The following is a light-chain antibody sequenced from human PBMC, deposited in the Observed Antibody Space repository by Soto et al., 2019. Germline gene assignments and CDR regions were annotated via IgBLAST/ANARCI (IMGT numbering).Light chain of an antibody. J-gene: IGLJ1*01. CDR3: NSYTSKSTGV. V-gene: IGLV2-14*01. Sequence: QCALTQPASGSGSPGQSITISCTGTSSDVGGYNYVSWYQQHPGKAPKLIIYEVSNRPSGVSNRFSGSKSGNTASLTISGLQAEDEADYYCNSYTSKSTGVFGTGTKLTVL. CDR2: EVS. CDR1: SSDVGGYNY.